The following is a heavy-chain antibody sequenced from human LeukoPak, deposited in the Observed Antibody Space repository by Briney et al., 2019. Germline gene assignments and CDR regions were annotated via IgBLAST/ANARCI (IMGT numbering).Heavy chain of an antibody. CDR2: IRQDGSEK. CDR3: AREGGYSYGSFDP. Sequence: PGGSLRLSCAASGFTFSSYWMSWVRQAPGKGLEWVANIRQDGSEKYYVDSVKGRFTISRDNAKNSLYLQMNSLRAEDTAVYYCAREGGYSYGSFDPWGQGTLVTVSS. CDR1: GFTFSSYW. J-gene: IGHJ5*02. D-gene: IGHD5-18*01. V-gene: IGHV3-7*01.